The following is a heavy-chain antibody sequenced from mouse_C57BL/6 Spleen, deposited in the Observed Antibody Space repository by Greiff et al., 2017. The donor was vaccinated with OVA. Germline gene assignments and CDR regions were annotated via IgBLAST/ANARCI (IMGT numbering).Heavy chain of an antibody. J-gene: IGHJ2*01. V-gene: IGHV3-6*01. CDR2: ISYDGSN. CDR1: GYSITSGYY. CDR3: ARENFFDY. Sequence: EVKVEESGPGLVKPSQSLSLTCSVTGYSITSGYYWNWIRQFPGNKLEWMGYISYDGSNNYNPSLKNRISITRDTSKNQFFLKLNSVTTEDTATYYCARENFFDYWGQGTTLTVSS.